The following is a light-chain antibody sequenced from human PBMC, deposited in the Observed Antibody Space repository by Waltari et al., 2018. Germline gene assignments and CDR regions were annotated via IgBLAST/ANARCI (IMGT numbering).Light chain of an antibody. V-gene: IGKV4-1*01. J-gene: IGKJ1*01. Sequence: DSAMTQTQDSLAVSLGESAPHNDRTNQRILYRSNNKNHLAWYQQNPGRPPKLLIYCASTRQSGVPDRFRGSGSGTDFTLTINDLQAEDVAVYYCQQYYVVPWTFGQGTQVGTK. CDR2: CAS. CDR3: QQYYVVPWT. CDR1: QRILYRSNNKNH.